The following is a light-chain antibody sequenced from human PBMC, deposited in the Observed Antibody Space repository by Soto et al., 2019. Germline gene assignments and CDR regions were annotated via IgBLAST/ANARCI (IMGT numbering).Light chain of an antibody. CDR1: QSVSTNY. Sequence: EIVLTQSPGTLSLSPGDRVTLSCRASQSVSTNYFSWYQQKPGQAPRLLIYATSSRAVGIPDRFSGSRSGTDFTLTISRLEPADFGMYYCQQYGDYDSPPYSFGQGTRLEIK. V-gene: IGKV3-20*01. J-gene: IGKJ2*03. CDR2: ATS. CDR3: QQYGDYDSPPYS.